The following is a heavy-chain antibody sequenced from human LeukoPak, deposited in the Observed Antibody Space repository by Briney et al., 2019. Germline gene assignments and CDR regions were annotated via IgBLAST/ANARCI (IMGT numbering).Heavy chain of an antibody. Sequence: GGSLRLSCTASGFTFGEYALSWLRQAPGKGLQWVGFIKSKINGGTTQYAASVKGRFTISSDDSKGLAYLQMNSLKTEDTAVYYCSRGTWYGGAFDHWGQGTVVTVSS. CDR1: GFTFGEYA. V-gene: IGHV3-49*03. D-gene: IGHD6-13*01. CDR2: IKSKINGGTT. CDR3: SRGTWYGGAFDH. J-gene: IGHJ4*02.